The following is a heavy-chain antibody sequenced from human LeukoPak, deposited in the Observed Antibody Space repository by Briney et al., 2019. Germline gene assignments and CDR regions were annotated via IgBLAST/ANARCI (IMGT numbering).Heavy chain of an antibody. Sequence: GGSLRLSCAASGFTFSSYSMNWVRQAPGKGLEWVSSISSSSSYIYYADSVKGRFTISRDNAKNPLYLQMNSLRAEDTAVYYCARERVGYSYGATCFDYWGQGTLVTVSS. V-gene: IGHV3-21*01. J-gene: IGHJ4*02. CDR3: ARERVGYSYGATCFDY. CDR2: ISSSSSYI. CDR1: GFTFSSYS. D-gene: IGHD5-18*01.